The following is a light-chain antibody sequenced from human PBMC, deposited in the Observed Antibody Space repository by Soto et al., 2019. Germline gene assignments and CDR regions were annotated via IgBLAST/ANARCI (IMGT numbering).Light chain of an antibody. Sequence: QSALTQPPSASGSPGQSVTISCTGTSSDVGGYNYVSWYQQHPGKAPKLMIYDVSKRPSGVPDRFSGSKSGNTASLTVSGLQAEDEGDYYCSSYGGSKVFGTGTKVTVL. CDR1: SSDVGGYNY. CDR3: SSYGGSKV. CDR2: DVS. V-gene: IGLV2-8*01. J-gene: IGLJ1*01.